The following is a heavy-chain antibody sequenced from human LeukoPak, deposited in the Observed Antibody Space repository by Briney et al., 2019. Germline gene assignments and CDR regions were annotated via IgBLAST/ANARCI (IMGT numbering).Heavy chain of an antibody. V-gene: IGHV3-53*01. CDR1: GFTVNSNY. CDR3: ARLMSLSGYSYYGMDV. D-gene: IGHD2-15*01. CDR2: IYSGST. J-gene: IGHJ6*02. Sequence: GGSLRLSCAASGFTVNSNYMSWVRQATGKGLEWVSAIYSGSTYYADSVKGRFTMSRDNSKNTVYLQMNSLRAEDTAVYYCARLMSLSGYSYYGMDVWGQGTTVTVSS.